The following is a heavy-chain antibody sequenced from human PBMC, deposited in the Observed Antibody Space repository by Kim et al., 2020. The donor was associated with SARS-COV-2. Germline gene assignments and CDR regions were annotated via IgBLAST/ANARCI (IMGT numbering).Heavy chain of an antibody. J-gene: IGHJ5*02. V-gene: IGHV1-3*01. D-gene: IGHD3-22*01. CDR3: ARDSVVTGWFDP. Sequence: KYSQKCQGRVTITRDTSASTAYMELSSLRSEDTAVYYCARDSVVTGWFDPWGQGTLVTVSS.